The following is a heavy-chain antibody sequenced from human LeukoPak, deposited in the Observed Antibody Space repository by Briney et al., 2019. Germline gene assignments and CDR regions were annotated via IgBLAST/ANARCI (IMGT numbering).Heavy chain of an antibody. D-gene: IGHD6-13*01. V-gene: IGHV3-9*01. CDR1: GFTFDDYA. Sequence: PGGSLRLSCAASGFTFDDYAMHWVRQAPGKGLEWVSGISWNSGSIGYADSVKGRFTISRDNAKNSLYLQMNSLRAEDTALYYCAKDRGTVVAADLPPYYGMDVWGQGTTVTVSS. CDR3: AKDRGTVVAADLPPYYGMDV. J-gene: IGHJ6*02. CDR2: ISWNSGSI.